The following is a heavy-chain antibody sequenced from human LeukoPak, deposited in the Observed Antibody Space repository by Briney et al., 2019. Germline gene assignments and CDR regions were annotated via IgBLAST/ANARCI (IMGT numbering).Heavy chain of an antibody. Sequence: ASVKVSCKASGYTFTSYAMHWVRQAPGQRLEWMGWINAGNGNTKYSQKFQGRVTITRDTSASTAYMELSSLRSEDTAVYYCASGYSSSRRFDPWGQGTLVTVSS. V-gene: IGHV1-3*01. CDR1: GYTFTSYA. D-gene: IGHD6-13*01. J-gene: IGHJ5*02. CDR3: ASGYSSSRRFDP. CDR2: INAGNGNT.